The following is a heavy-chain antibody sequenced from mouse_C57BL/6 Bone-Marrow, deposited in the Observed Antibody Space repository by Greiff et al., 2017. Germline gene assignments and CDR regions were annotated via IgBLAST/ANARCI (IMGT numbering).Heavy chain of an antibody. J-gene: IGHJ2*01. Sequence: EVQLQQSGAELVRPGASVKLSCTASGFNIKDYYMHWVKQRPEQGLEWIGRIDPEDGDTEYAPKFQGKATMTADTSSNTAYMQLSSLTSEDSAVYYCASELGRNYWGQGTTLTVSS. V-gene: IGHV14-1*01. D-gene: IGHD4-1*01. CDR1: GFNIKDYY. CDR2: IDPEDGDT. CDR3: ASELGRNY.